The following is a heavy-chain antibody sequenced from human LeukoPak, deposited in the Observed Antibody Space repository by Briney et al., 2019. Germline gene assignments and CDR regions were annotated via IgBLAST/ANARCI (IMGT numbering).Heavy chain of an antibody. CDR2: ISAYNGNT. Sequence: ASVKVSCKASGYTFTSYGISWVRQAPGQGLEWMGWISAYNGNTNYAQKLQGRVTMTTDTSTSTAYMELRSLRSDDTAVYYCAREGAHSSGWYTVDYYYYYYMDVWGKGTTVTVSS. CDR1: GYTFTSYG. CDR3: AREGAHSSGWYTVDYYYYYYMDV. J-gene: IGHJ6*03. D-gene: IGHD6-19*01. V-gene: IGHV1-18*01.